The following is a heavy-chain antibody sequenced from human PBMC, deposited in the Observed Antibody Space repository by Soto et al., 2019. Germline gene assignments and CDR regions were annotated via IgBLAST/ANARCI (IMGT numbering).Heavy chain of an antibody. CDR2: ISSSSSYI. V-gene: IGHV3-21*04. CDR1: GFTFSSYS. CDR3: AKVRALDYYYYMDV. J-gene: IGHJ6*03. Sequence: GGSLRLSCAASGFTFSSYSMNWVRQAPGKGLEWVSSISSSSSYIYYADSVKGRFTISRDNSKNTLYLQMNSLRAEDTAVYYCAKVRALDYYYYMDVWGKGTTVTVSS.